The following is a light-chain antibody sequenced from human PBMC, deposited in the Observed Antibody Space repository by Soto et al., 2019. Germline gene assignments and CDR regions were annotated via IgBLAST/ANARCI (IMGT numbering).Light chain of an antibody. CDR3: QQLRA. CDR1: QSVSSSY. Sequence: EIVLTQSPGTLSLSPGERATLSCRASQSVSSSYLAWYQQKPGQAPRLLIYGASRRATGIPDRFSGSGSGTDFTLTISRLAPEDFAVYYCQQLRAFGQGTKLEIK. J-gene: IGKJ2*01. V-gene: IGKV3-20*01. CDR2: GAS.